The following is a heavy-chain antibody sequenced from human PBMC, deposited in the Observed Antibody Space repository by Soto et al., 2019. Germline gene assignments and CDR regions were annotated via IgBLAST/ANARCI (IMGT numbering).Heavy chain of an antibody. CDR3: AKAYCGGDCYDFDY. V-gene: IGHV3-23*01. CDR2: ISGSGGST. J-gene: IGHJ4*02. Sequence: PGGSLRLSCAASGFTFSSYAMSWVRQAPGKGLVWVSAISGSGGSTYYADSVKGRFTISRDNSKNTLYLQMNSLRAEDTAVYYCAKAYCGGDCYDFDYWGQGTLVTVSS. D-gene: IGHD2-21*02. CDR1: GFTFSSYA.